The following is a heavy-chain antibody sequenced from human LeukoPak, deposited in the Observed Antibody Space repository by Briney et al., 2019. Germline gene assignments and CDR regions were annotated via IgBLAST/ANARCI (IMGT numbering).Heavy chain of an antibody. Sequence: GGSLKLSWAASGFTFNSYAMHWVRQAPGKGLEYVSAISSNEVSTYYADSVTGRFTISRDNSKNTLYLQMSSLRAEGTAVYYAVAGMFDNWGQGTLVTVSS. CDR3: VAGMFDN. V-gene: IGHV3-64D*09. J-gene: IGHJ4*02. D-gene: IGHD6-19*01. CDR2: ISSNEVST. CDR1: GFTFNSYA.